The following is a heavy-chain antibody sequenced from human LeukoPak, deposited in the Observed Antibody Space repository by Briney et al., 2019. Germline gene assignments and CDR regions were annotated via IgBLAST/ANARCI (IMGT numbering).Heavy chain of an antibody. Sequence: SETLSLTCAVYGGSFSGYYWSWIRQPPGKGLEWIGEINHTGSTNYNPSLKSRVTISVDASKNQFSLKLSSVTAADTAVYYCARSLGAFDIWGQGTMVTVSS. CDR1: GGSFSGYY. V-gene: IGHV4-34*01. J-gene: IGHJ3*02. CDR2: INHTGST. CDR3: ARSLGAFDI.